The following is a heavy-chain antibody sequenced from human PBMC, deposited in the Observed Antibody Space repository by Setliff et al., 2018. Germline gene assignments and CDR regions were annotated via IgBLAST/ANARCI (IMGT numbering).Heavy chain of an antibody. V-gene: IGHV3-21*01. CDR1: GFTFSTHS. D-gene: IGHD6-13*01. J-gene: IGHJ3*02. Sequence: GGSLRLSCAASGFTFSTHSMNWARQAPGKGLEWVSSISRSSTYIYYADSMKGRFTISRDNAKNSLYLQMNSQRAEDTAVYFCASAGHSGSWFPCEAFHSWGQGTRVTVSS. CDR3: ASAGHSGSWFPCEAFHS. CDR2: ISRSSTYI.